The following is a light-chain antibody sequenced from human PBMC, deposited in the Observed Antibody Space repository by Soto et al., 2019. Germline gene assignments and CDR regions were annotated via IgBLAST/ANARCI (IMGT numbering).Light chain of an antibody. Sequence: AIRMTQSPSSLSASTGDRVTITCRASQGISSYLAWYQQKPGKAPKLLIYAASTLQSGVPSRFSGSGSGTDFTLTISCLQSEDFATYYCQQYYSSTRTFGKGTKVEIK. CDR2: AAS. V-gene: IGKV1-8*01. J-gene: IGKJ1*01. CDR3: QQYYSSTRT. CDR1: QGISSY.